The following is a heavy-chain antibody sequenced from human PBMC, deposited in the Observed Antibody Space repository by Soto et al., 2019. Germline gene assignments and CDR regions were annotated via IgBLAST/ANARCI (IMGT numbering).Heavy chain of an antibody. J-gene: IGHJ5*02. CDR3: ARSGGDHSSTWYLNWFDP. CDR2: ISYSGST. D-gene: IGHD6-13*01. Sequence: TLSLTCTVSGASVTSGRYYWSWIRQPPGKGLEWIVYISYSGSTNYNPSLKSRVTISGYTSKNQFSLRLTSVTAADTAMYYCARSGGDHSSTWYLNWFDPWGQGALVTVSS. V-gene: IGHV4-61*01. CDR1: GASVTSGRYY.